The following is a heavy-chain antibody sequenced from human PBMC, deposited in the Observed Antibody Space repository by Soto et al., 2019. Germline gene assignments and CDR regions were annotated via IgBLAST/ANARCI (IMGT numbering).Heavy chain of an antibody. CDR1: GFIFDDYA. D-gene: IGHD3-9*01. V-gene: IGHV3-9*01. CDR2: ISWNSGSI. Sequence: GGSLRLSCAASGFIFDDYAMHWVRQVPGRGLEWVSGISWNSGSIGYADSVKGRFTISRDNAKKSLYLQMNSLRAEDTALYYCASGRGYDILTGYYPYFDYWGQGT. J-gene: IGHJ4*02. CDR3: ASGRGYDILTGYYPYFDY.